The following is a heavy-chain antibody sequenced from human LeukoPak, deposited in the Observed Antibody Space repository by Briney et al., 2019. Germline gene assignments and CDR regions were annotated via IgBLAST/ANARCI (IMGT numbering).Heavy chain of an antibody. V-gene: IGHV1-18*01. Sequence: GASVKVSCKAFGYTFTSYGISWVRQAPGQGLEWMGWISAYNGNTNYAQKLQGRVTMTEDTSTDTAYMELSSLRSEDTAVYYCATLNYYYDSSGYWYYFDYWGQGTLVTVSS. D-gene: IGHD3-22*01. CDR3: ATLNYYYDSSGYWYYFDY. J-gene: IGHJ4*02. CDR2: ISAYNGNT. CDR1: GYTFTSYG.